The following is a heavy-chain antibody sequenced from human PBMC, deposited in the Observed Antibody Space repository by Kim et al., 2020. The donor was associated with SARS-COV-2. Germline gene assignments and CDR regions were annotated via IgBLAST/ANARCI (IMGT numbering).Heavy chain of an antibody. CDR3: ARGEHSSSWYEYYYYYGMDV. CDR1: GFTFSSYD. D-gene: IGHD6-13*01. V-gene: IGHV3-13*04. CDR2: IGTAGDT. J-gene: IGHJ6*02. Sequence: GGSLRLSCAASGFTFSSYDMHWVRQATGKGLEWVSAIGTAGDTYYPGSVKGRFTISRENAKNSLYLQMNSLRAGDTAVYYCARGEHSSSWYEYYYYYGMDVWGQGTTVTVSS.